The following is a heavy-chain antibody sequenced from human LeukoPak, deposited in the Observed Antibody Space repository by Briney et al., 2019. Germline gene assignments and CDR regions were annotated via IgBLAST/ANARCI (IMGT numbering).Heavy chain of an antibody. CDR1: GSIFANAW. Sequence: GGSLRLSCAVSGSIFANAWMSWVRQAPGKGLEWVSYISSSGSTIYYADSEKGRFTISRDNAKNSLYLQMNSLRAEDTAVYYCARDTRAAGFDYWGQGTLVTVSS. J-gene: IGHJ4*02. D-gene: IGHD6-19*01. CDR2: ISSSGSTI. V-gene: IGHV3-11*04. CDR3: ARDTRAAGFDY.